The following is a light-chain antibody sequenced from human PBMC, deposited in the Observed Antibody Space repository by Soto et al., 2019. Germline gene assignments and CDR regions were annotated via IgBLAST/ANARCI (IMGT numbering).Light chain of an antibody. Sequence: QLVLTQSPSASASLGASVKLTCTLSSGHSSYTITWHQQQPDKGPRFLMNLDSDGSHRKGDGIPDRFSGSSSGTERYLTISSLQSEDEADYYCQTWATGPDWVFGGGTKLTVL. J-gene: IGLJ3*02. CDR1: SGHSSYT. CDR2: LDSDGSH. V-gene: IGLV4-69*01. CDR3: QTWATGPDWV.